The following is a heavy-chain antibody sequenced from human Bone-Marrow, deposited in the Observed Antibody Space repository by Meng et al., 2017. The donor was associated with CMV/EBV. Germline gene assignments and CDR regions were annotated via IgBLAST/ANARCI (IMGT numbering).Heavy chain of an antibody. Sequence: ASVKVSCKASGYTFTGYYIHWVRQAPGQGLEWVGWINPESGETNYARQFQGRVTMTRDTSIRTVFMELRRVRLDDTAVFYCARDDSGSYYGTFDHWGQGSLVTVSS. J-gene: IGHJ4*02. V-gene: IGHV1-2*02. CDR2: INPESGET. D-gene: IGHD1-26*01. CDR3: ARDDSGSYYGTFDH. CDR1: GYTFTGYY.